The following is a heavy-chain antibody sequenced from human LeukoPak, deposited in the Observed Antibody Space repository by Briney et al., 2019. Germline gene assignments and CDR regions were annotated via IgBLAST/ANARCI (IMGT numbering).Heavy chain of an antibody. CDR1: GGTSISYA. Sequence: SVKVSCKASGGTSISYAINWVRQAPGQGLEWMGEIIPMFGTATYTQKFQGRVTITADESTSTAYMELSSLRSEDTAVYYCARGPYGSGNYLHYFDYWGQGTPVTVSS. D-gene: IGHD3-10*01. V-gene: IGHV1-69*13. CDR3: ARGPYGSGNYLHYFDY. CDR2: IIPMFGTA. J-gene: IGHJ4*02.